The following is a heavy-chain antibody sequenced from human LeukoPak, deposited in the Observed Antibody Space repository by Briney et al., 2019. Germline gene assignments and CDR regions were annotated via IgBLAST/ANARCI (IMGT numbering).Heavy chain of an antibody. CDR3: AGRYRQTWYYFDY. CDR2: IKQDGSEK. V-gene: IGHV3-7*01. J-gene: IGHJ4*02. CDR1: GFTFSSYW. D-gene: IGHD1-26*01. Sequence: GGSLRLSCAASGFTFSSYWMSWVRQAPGEGLEWVANIKQDGSEKYYVDSVKGRFTISRDNAKNSLYLQMNSLRAEDTAVYYCAGRYRQTWYYFDYWGQGTLVTVSS.